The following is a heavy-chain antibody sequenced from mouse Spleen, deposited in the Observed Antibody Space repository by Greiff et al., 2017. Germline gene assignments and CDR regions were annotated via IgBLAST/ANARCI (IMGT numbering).Heavy chain of an antibody. D-gene: IGHD3-1*01. CDR3: AREGEGTRYFDY. Sequence: EVHLVESGGGLVKPGGSLKLSCAASGFTFSSYAMSWVRQTPEKRLEWVATISDGGSYTYYPDNVKGRFTISRDNAKNNLYLQMSHLKSEDTAMYYCAREGEGTRYFDYWGQGTTLTVSS. J-gene: IGHJ2*01. CDR2: ISDGGSYT. CDR1: GFTFSSYA. V-gene: IGHV5-4*01.